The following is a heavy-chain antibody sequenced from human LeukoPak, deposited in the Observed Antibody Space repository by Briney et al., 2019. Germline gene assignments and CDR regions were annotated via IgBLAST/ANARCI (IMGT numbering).Heavy chain of an antibody. V-gene: IGHV3-64*01. CDR3: ARAATGSVGPSDY. Sequence: PGGSLRLSCAASGFTFSSYAMHWVRQAPGKGLEYVSAISSNGGSTYYANSVKGRFTISRDNSKNTLYLQMGSLRAEDMAVYYCARAATGSVGPSDYWGQGTLVTVSS. D-gene: IGHD5-24*01. J-gene: IGHJ4*02. CDR1: GFTFSSYA. CDR2: ISSNGGST.